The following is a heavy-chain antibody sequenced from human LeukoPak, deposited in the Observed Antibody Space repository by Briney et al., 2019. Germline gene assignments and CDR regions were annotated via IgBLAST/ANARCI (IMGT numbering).Heavy chain of an antibody. Sequence: GGSLRLSCAASGFTFSNYAMSWVRQAPGKGLEWGANIKKDGSEKYYVESVKGRFTISRDNAKNSLYLQMNSLRAEDTAVYYCARGYSSGGCLDYWGQGTLVTVSS. J-gene: IGHJ4*02. CDR1: GFTFSNYA. CDR3: ARGYSSGGCLDY. V-gene: IGHV3-7*01. CDR2: IKKDGSEK. D-gene: IGHD3-10*01.